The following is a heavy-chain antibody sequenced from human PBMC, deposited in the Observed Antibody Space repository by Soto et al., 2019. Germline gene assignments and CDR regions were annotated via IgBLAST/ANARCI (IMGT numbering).Heavy chain of an antibody. J-gene: IGHJ4*02. CDR2: ISYDGSNK. CDR1: GFTFSSYA. D-gene: IGHD6-13*01. CDR3: ARGRGSSWYDGVFDY. Sequence: QVQLVESGGGVVQPGRSLRLSCAASGFTFSSYAMHWVRQAPGKGLEWVAVISYDGSNKYYADSVKGRFTISRDNSKNTRYLQMNSLRAEDTAVYYCARGRGSSWYDGVFDYWGQGTLVTVSS. V-gene: IGHV3-30-3*01.